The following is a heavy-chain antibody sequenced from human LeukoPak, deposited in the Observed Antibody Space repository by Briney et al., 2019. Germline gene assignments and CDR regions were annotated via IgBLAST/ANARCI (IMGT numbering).Heavy chain of an antibody. CDR2: ISHSGST. CDR3: ARTYDYIWGSFRSHSFDS. J-gene: IGHJ4*02. CDR1: GYSISTDYY. V-gene: IGHV4-38-2*02. D-gene: IGHD3-16*02. Sequence: PSETLSLTCIVSGYSISTDYYWGWIRQPPGKGLEWIGSISHSGSTYYNPSLRSRVTISVDASKNQFSLKLSSVTAADTGVYYCARTYDYIWGSFRSHSFDSWGQGTLVTVSS.